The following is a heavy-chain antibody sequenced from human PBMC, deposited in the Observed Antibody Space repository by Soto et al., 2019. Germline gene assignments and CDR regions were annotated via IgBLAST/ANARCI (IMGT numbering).Heavy chain of an antibody. D-gene: IGHD1-26*01. J-gene: IGHJ4*02. Sequence: QVQLVESGGGLVKPGGSLRLSCAASGFTFSDYYMSWIRQAPGKGLEWVAVIWYDGSNKYYADSVKGRFTISRDNSKNTLYLQMNSLRAEDTAVYYCARDFRGWELFDYWGQGTLVTVSS. CDR2: IWYDGSNK. V-gene: IGHV3-33*08. CDR3: ARDFRGWELFDY. CDR1: GFTFSDYY.